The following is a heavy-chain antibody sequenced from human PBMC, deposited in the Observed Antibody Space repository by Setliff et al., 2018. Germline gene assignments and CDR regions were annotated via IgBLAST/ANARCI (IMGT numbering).Heavy chain of an antibody. J-gene: IGHJ1*01. CDR1: GGSVSSTSHY. D-gene: IGHD3-10*01. CDR2: VYYSGYT. Sequence: SETLSLTCNVSGGSVSSTSHYWGWIRQPPGKGMEWIGSVYYSGYTYYNPSLQSRVTISVDMSKNQFSMKLTSVTAADTAVYYCARVDFTMIQGVRGLWGQGTLVTVSS. V-gene: IGHV4-39*07. CDR3: ARVDFTMIQGVRGL.